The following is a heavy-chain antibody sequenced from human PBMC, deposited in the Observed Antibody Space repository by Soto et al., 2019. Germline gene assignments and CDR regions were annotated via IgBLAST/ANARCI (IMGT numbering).Heavy chain of an antibody. CDR2: IYYSGST. CDR3: ASFLTNYYYDSSGRQYYFDY. J-gene: IGHJ4*02. CDR1: GGSISSGGYY. D-gene: IGHD3-22*01. Sequence: PSETLSLTCTVSGGSISSGGYYWSWIRQHPGKGLEWIGYIYYSGSTYYNPSLKSRVTISVDTSKNQFSLKLSSVTAADTAVYYCASFLTNYYYDSSGRQYYFDYCGQGTLVTVSS. V-gene: IGHV4-31*03.